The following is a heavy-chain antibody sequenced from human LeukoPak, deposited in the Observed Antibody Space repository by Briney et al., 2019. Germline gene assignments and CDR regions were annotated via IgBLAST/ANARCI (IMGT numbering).Heavy chain of an antibody. V-gene: IGHV4-61*02. CDR2: IYTSGST. CDR3: ARVAVAGTDY. D-gene: IGHD6-19*01. CDR1: GGSISSGSYY. J-gene: IGHJ4*02. Sequence: SQTLSLTCTVSGGSISSGSYYWSWTRQPAGKGLEWIGRIYTSGSTNYNPSLKSRVTISVDTSKNQFSLKLSSVTAADTAVYYCARVAVAGTDYWGQRTLATVSS.